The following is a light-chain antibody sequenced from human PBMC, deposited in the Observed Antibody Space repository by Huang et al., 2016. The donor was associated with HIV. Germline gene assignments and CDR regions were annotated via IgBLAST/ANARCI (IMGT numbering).Light chain of an antibody. CDR2: GAS. CDR1: QSVSSNY. Sequence: EIVLTQSPDTLSLSPGDRATLSCRASQSVSSNYLAWYKQNPGQAPRLLIYGASRRATGVPDRFSGSWSGTDFTLTISRLDPEDFAMYYCQQYDSSPVTFGGGTKVEMK. V-gene: IGKV3-20*01. J-gene: IGKJ4*01. CDR3: QQYDSSPVT.